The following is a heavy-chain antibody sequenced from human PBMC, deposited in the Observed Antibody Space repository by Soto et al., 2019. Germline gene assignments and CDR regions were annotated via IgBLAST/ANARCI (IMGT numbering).Heavy chain of an antibody. J-gene: IGHJ4*02. D-gene: IGHD1-1*01. Sequence: VQLVESGGGLVQPGRSLRLSCAASGFTFDDYAMHWVRQAPGKGLEWVSSISWNSGNIDYADSVKGRFTVSRDNAKNVLYLHMSSLRSEDSALYYCAKDASITTTYLAHWGQGTLVTVSS. CDR2: ISWNSGNI. CDR3: AKDASITTTYLAH. CDR1: GFTFDDYA. V-gene: IGHV3-9*01.